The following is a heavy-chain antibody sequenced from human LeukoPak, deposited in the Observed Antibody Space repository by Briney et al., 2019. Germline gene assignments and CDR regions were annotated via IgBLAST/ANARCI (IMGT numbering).Heavy chain of an antibody. J-gene: IGHJ4*02. V-gene: IGHV3-48*03. CDR3: ASRRVAVSTSRAFDY. CDR2: ISGPSI. Sequence: GGSLRLSCAASGFILSAYEMNWVRQAPGKGLEWVSYISGPSIQYAYSVKGRFTISIDPAKNSLYLQMKSRRADDTAVYYCASRRVAVSTSRAFDYWGQGTLVTVSS. CDR1: GFILSAYE. D-gene: IGHD5/OR15-5a*01.